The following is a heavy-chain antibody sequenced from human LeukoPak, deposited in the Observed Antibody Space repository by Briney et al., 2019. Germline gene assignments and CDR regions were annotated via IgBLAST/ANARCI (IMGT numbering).Heavy chain of an antibody. CDR3: ARGPNGDWDY. Sequence: VMLGGSLRLSCAASGFTFSSYSMNWVRQAPGKGLEWVSFISTSSSYIYYADSLKGRFTISRDNAKNSLYLQMNSLRAEDTAVYYCARGPNGDWDYWGQGTLVTVSS. CDR2: ISTSSSYI. CDR1: GFTFSSYS. D-gene: IGHD4-17*01. J-gene: IGHJ4*02. V-gene: IGHV3-21*01.